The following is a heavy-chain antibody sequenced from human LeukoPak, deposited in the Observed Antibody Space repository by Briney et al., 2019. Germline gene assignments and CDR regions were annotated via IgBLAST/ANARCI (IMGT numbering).Heavy chain of an antibody. Sequence: SETLSLTCGVYGGSFSGYYWNWIRQPPGKGLEWIGSVYYSGNTYYNSSLKSRVTISVDTSKNQFSLKLSSVTAADTAIYYCTREYGFMTTVFHAFDIWGQGTMVTVSS. CDR2: VYYSGNT. CDR3: TREYGFMTTVFHAFDI. CDR1: GGSFSGYY. D-gene: IGHD4-17*01. V-gene: IGHV4-34*01. J-gene: IGHJ3*02.